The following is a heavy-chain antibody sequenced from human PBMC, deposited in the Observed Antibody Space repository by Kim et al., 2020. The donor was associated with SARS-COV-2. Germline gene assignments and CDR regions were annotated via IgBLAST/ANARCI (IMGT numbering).Heavy chain of an antibody. V-gene: IGHV1-69*04. D-gene: IGHD1-1*01. CDR2: IIPILGIA. CDR3: ALIKTGTIRSTPEYYYGMDV. Sequence: SVKVSCKASGGTFSSYAISWVRQAPGQGLEWMGRIIPILGIANYAQKFQGRVTITADKSTSTAYMELSSLRSEDTAVYYCALIKTGTIRSTPEYYYGMDVWGQGTTVTVSS. CDR1: GGTFSSYA. J-gene: IGHJ6*02.